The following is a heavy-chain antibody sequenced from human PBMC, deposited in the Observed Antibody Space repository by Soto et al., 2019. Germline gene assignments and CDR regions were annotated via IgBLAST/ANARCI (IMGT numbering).Heavy chain of an antibody. CDR1: GGSISSSSYY. Sequence: SETLSLTCTVSGGSISSSSYYWGWIRQPPGKGLEWIGSIYYSGSTYYNPSLKSRVTISVDTSKNQFSLKLSSVTAADTAVYYCAGQAITGTYGEFDYWGQGTLVTVSS. CDR2: IYYSGST. CDR3: AGQAITGTYGEFDY. J-gene: IGHJ4*02. V-gene: IGHV4-39*01. D-gene: IGHD1-7*01.